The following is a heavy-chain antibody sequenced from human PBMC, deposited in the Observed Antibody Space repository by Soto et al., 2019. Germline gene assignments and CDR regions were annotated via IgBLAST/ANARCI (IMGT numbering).Heavy chain of an antibody. J-gene: IGHJ5*02. D-gene: IGHD2-2*01. CDR2: ISLYSYGT. Sequence: QVQLVQSGGEVKRPGASVKVSCKTSGYTFSNYGITWVRQAPGQPLEWLGWISLYSYGTNYAQKFQGRVSMTTDTSTTTAYMELRSLRSDHTAVYYCARVVPGAAAWFGPWGQGTLVTVSS. V-gene: IGHV1-18*01. CDR3: ARVVPGAAAWFGP. CDR1: GYTFSNYG.